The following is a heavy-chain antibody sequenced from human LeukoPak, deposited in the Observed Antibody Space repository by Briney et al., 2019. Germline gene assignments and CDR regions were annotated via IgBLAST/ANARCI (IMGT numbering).Heavy chain of an antibody. J-gene: IGHJ4*02. D-gene: IGHD4-17*01. Sequence: GGSLRLSCAASGLTFSSYWMHWVRQAPGKGLVWVSRINGDGSITTYADSVKGRFTISRDNDKNTLYLQMNSLSADDTAVYFCSRGPPAGEDDWGQGTLVTVSS. CDR1: GLTFSSYW. CDR3: SRGPPAGEDD. V-gene: IGHV3-74*01. CDR2: INGDGSIT.